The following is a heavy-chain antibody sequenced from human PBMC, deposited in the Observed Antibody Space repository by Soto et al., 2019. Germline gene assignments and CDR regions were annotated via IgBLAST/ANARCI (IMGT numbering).Heavy chain of an antibody. CDR1: GYTFTSYG. Sequence: ASVKVSCKASGYTFTSYGISWVRQAPGQGLEWMEWISAYNGNTNYAQKLQGRVTMTTDTSTSAAYMELRSLRSDDTAGYYCVRDRGLHCTNGVCYRVGATAFDIWGQGTMVTGSS. V-gene: IGHV1-18*01. J-gene: IGHJ3*02. CDR3: VRDRGLHCTNGVCYRVGATAFDI. D-gene: IGHD2-8*01. CDR2: ISAYNGNT.